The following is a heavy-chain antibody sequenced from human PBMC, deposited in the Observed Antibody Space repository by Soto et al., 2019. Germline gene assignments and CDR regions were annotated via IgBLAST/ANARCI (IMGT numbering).Heavy chain of an antibody. CDR1: GDSIRSYF. Sequence: SETLSLTCNVSGDSIRSYFWSWIRQPPGKGLEWIGYIPYSGGPTYNPSLKSRVTVSIDTSKKQFSLRMTSVTAADTAVYYCASSKMGLISVLETWGQGTLVTVSS. D-gene: IGHD2-8*01. V-gene: IGHV4-59*01. CDR3: ASSKMGLISVLET. J-gene: IGHJ5*02. CDR2: IPYSGGP.